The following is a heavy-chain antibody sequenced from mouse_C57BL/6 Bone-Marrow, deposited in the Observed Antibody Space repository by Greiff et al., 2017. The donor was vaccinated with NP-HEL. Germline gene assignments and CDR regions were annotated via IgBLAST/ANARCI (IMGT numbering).Heavy chain of an antibody. CDR2: ISSGGDYI. CDR3: TRDEMYDAMDY. D-gene: IGHD2-10*02. J-gene: IGHJ4*01. V-gene: IGHV5-9-1*02. Sequence: EVKLMESGEGLVKPGGSLKLSCAASGFTFSSYAMSWVRQTPEKRLEWVAYISSGGDYIYYADTVKGRFTISRDNARNTLYLQMSSLKSEDTAMYYFTRDEMYDAMDYWGQGTSVTVSS. CDR1: GFTFSSYA.